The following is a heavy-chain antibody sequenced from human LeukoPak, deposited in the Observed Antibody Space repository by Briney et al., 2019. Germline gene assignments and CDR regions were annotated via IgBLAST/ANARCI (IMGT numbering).Heavy chain of an antibody. D-gene: IGHD6-13*01. J-gene: IGHJ4*02. CDR2: ISWNSGSI. CDR3: AKSSDSSSRTFDY. Sequence: GGSLRLSCAASGFTFDGYAMHWVRQAPGKGLEWVSGISWNSGSIGYADSVKGRFTISRDNAKNSLYLQMNSLRAEDMALYYCAKSSDSSSRTFDYWGQGTLVTVSS. V-gene: IGHV3-9*03. CDR1: GFTFDGYA.